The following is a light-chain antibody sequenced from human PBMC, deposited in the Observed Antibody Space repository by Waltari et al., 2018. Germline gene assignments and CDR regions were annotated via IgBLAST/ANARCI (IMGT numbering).Light chain of an antibody. CDR2: KSS. CDR1: QSISNW. V-gene: IGKV1-5*03. CDR3: QQYNSYSLLS. Sequence: DIQMTQSPSTLSASVGDRVIISCRASQSISNWLAWYQQRPGKAPKLLVYKSSTLESGVPSRSRGSGSGTEFTLTISSLQPEDFATYYCQQYNSYSLLSFGGGTKVEIK. J-gene: IGKJ4*01.